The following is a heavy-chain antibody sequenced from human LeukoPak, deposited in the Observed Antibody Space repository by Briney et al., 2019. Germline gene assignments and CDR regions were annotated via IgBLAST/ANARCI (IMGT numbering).Heavy chain of an antibody. CDR1: GFTFSNAS. J-gene: IGHJ4*02. V-gene: IGHV3-15*01. D-gene: IGHD5-18*01. CDR2: IKRKTDGGTT. CDR3: AHRDTTMVRVDY. Sequence: GGSLRLSCAASGFTFSNASMSWVRQAPGKGLEWVGRIKRKTDGGTTDYAAPVKGRFTISRDDSKNTLYLQMNSLTTEDTAVYFCAHRDTTMVRVDYWGQGTLVIVSS.